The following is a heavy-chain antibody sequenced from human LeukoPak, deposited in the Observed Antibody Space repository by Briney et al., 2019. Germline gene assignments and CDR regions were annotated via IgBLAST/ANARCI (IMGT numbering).Heavy chain of an antibody. J-gene: IGHJ4*02. Sequence: GGSLRLSCAASGFTFSSYGMHWVRQAPGKGLEWVSAISGSGGSTYYADSVKGRFTISRDNSKNTLYLQMNSLRAEDTAVYYCAKDRDSGSYVGISDYWGQGTLVTVSS. D-gene: IGHD1-26*01. CDR3: AKDRDSGSYVGISDY. CDR1: GFTFSSYG. V-gene: IGHV3-23*01. CDR2: ISGSGGST.